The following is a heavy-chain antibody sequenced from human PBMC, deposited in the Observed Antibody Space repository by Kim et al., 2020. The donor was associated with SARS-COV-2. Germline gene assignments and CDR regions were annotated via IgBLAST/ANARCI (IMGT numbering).Heavy chain of an antibody. CDR3: ARGSYDILTGYYDGWFDP. V-gene: IGHV3-33*01. Sequence: GGSLRLSCAASGFTFSSYGMHWVRQAPGKGLEWVAVIWYDGSNKYYADSVKGRFTISRDNSKNTLYLQMNSLRAEDTAVYYCARGSYDILTGYYDGWFDPWGQGTLVTVSS. J-gene: IGHJ5*02. D-gene: IGHD3-9*01. CDR2: IWYDGSNK. CDR1: GFTFSSYG.